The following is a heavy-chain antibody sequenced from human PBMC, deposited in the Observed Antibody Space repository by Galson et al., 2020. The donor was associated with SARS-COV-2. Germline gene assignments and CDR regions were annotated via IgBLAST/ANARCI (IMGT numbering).Heavy chain of an antibody. CDR3: AILLGSGNKLRNAFDI. Sequence: SVKVSCKASGGTFSSYTISWVRQAPGQGLEWMGRIIPILGIANYAQKFQGRVTITADKSTSTAYMELSSLRSEDTAVYYCAILLGSGNKLRNAFDIWGQGTMVTVSS. D-gene: IGHD1-26*01. CDR1: GGTFSSYT. V-gene: IGHV1-69*02. J-gene: IGHJ3*02. CDR2: IIPILGIA.